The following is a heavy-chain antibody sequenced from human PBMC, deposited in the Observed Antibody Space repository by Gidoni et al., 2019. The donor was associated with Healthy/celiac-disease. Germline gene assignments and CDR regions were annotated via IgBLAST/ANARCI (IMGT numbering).Heavy chain of an antibody. Sequence: QVQLVQSGAEVKKPGASVKVSCKVSGYTITELSMHWVRPAPGQGLEWMGGFDPADGETIYAQKFHGRVTMTEDTSTDTAYMELSSLRSEDTAVYYCATARFYSSSWYFFDYWGQGTLVTVSS. D-gene: IGHD6-13*01. J-gene: IGHJ4*02. CDR1: GYTITELS. V-gene: IGHV1-24*01. CDR2: FDPADGET. CDR3: ATARFYSSSWYFFDY.